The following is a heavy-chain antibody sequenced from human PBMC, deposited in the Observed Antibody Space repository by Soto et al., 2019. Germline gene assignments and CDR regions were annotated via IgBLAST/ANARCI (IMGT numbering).Heavy chain of an antibody. CDR3: ARDLSDIVVVPAAKQYYYYYGMDV. CDR1: GYTFTGYY. D-gene: IGHD2-2*01. V-gene: IGHV1-2*02. J-gene: IGHJ6*02. CDR2: INPNSGGT. Sequence: ASVKVCCKASGYTFTGYYMHWVRQAPGQGLEWMGWINPNSGGTNYAQKFQGRVTMTRXTSISTAYMDLSRLRSDDTAVYYCARDLSDIVVVPAAKQYYYYYGMDVWRQGTTVTVSS.